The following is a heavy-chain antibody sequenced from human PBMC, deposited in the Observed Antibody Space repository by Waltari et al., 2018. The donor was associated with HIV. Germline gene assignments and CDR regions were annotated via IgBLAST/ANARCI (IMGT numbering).Heavy chain of an antibody. J-gene: IGHJ4*02. CDR1: RFTFDDYT. Sequence: EVQLVESGGGVVQIGGSLRLSCAASRFTFDDYTMHWVRQAPGKGLEWVSIIKWDGGRTHYADSVKSRFTISRDNWQYSLHLQMNSVRADDTGMYYCTKDSGADSGFDSWGQGTLVTVSP. CDR2: IKWDGGRT. V-gene: IGHV3-43*01. CDR3: TKDSGADSGFDS. D-gene: IGHD6-25*01.